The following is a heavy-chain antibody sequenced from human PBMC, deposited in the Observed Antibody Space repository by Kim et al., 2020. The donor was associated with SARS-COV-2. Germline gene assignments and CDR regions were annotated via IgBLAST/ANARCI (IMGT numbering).Heavy chain of an antibody. J-gene: IGHJ5*02. Sequence: ASVKVSCKVSGYTLTELSMHWVRQAPGKGLEWMGGFDPEDGETIYAQKFQGRVTMTEDTSTDTAYMELSSLRSEDTAVYYCATNGYDYVWGSYRLSGWFDPWGQGTLVTVSS. CDR3: ATNGYDYVWGSYRLSGWFDP. D-gene: IGHD3-16*02. CDR2: FDPEDGET. V-gene: IGHV1-24*01. CDR1: GYTLTELS.